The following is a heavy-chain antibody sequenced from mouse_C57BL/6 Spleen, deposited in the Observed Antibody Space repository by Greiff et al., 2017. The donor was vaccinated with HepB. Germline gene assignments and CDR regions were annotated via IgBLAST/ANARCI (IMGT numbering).Heavy chain of an antibody. V-gene: IGHV1-4*01. CDR3: ARGDYSNYFYAMDY. CDR2: INPSSGYT. Sequence: QVQLKQSGAELARPGASVKMSCKASGYTFTSYTMHWVKQRPGQGLEWIGYINPSSGYTKYNQKFKDKATLTADKSSSTAYMQLSSLTSEDSAVYYCARGDYSNYFYAMDYWGQGTSVTVSS. CDR1: GYTFTSYT. D-gene: IGHD2-5*01. J-gene: IGHJ4*01.